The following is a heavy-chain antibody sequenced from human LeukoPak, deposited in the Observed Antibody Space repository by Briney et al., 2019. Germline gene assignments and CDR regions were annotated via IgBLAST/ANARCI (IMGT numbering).Heavy chain of an antibody. CDR1: GGSFSDYY. CDR3: ARHNNYGANSMSFDS. CDR2: VNHSGST. V-gene: IGHV4-34*01. J-gene: IGHJ4*02. D-gene: IGHD4-23*01. Sequence: SETLSLTCAVYGGSFSDYYWTWIRQPPGKGLEWIGDVNHSGSTNYDPSLKSRVTISVDTSKNQFSLKLRSVTAADTAVYYCARHNNYGANSMSFDSWGQGTLVTVSS.